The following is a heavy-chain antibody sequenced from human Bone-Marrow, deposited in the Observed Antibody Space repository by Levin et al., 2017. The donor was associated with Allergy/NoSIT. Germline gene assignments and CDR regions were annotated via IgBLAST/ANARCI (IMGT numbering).Heavy chain of an antibody. V-gene: IGHV3-23*01. D-gene: IGHD6-19*01. CDR2: ISGSGGST. J-gene: IGHJ4*02. Sequence: PGGSLRLSCAASGFTFSSYAMSWVRQAPGKGLEWVSAISGSGGSTYYADSVKGRFTISRDNSKNTLYLQMNSLRAEDTAVYYCAKENRPLYSSGWYAPLNFDYWGQGTLVTVSS. CDR3: AKENRPLYSSGWYAPLNFDY. CDR1: GFTFSSYA.